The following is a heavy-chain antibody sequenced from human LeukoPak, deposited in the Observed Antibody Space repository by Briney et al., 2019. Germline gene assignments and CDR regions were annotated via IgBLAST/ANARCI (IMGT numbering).Heavy chain of an antibody. Sequence: SETLSLTCTVSGGSISSYYWSWIRQPPGKGLGWIGYFYFRGSPNYNPSLKSRVTISVDTSKNQFSLKLRSVTAADTAVYYCARRTRSFSYTYGDAYYYYYMDVWGKGTTVIVS. CDR2: FYFRGSP. CDR1: GGSISSYY. V-gene: IGHV4-59*01. D-gene: IGHD5-18*01. J-gene: IGHJ6*03. CDR3: ARRTRSFSYTYGDAYYYYYMDV.